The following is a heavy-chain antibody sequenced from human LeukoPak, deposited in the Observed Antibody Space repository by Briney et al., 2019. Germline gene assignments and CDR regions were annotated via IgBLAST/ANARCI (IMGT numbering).Heavy chain of an antibody. CDR2: IYYSGTT. J-gene: IGHJ4*02. CDR1: GGSITDYY. Sequence: SETLSRTCTVSGGSITDYYWSWIRQPPGKGLEWIGYIYYSGTTNYNPSLKSRVTISVDTSKNQFSLKLSSVTAADTAVYYCARAICSSITCPFDYWGQGTLVTVSS. D-gene: IGHD2-2*01. V-gene: IGHV4-59*01. CDR3: ARAICSSITCPFDY.